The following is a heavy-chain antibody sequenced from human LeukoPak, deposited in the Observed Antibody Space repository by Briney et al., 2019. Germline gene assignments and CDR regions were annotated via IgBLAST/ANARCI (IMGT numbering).Heavy chain of an antibody. CDR2: VSAYADNT. CDR3: ARDCIGCHGFDY. J-gene: IGHJ4*02. Sequence: GASVKVSCKSSGYTFTTYGISWVRQAPGQGLEWMGWVSAYADNTNYVQKLQGRGTMTTDTSTSTAYMELRSLRSDDTAVYYCARDCIGCHGFDYWGQGTLVTVSS. CDR1: GYTFTTYG. V-gene: IGHV1-18*01. D-gene: IGHD2-15*01.